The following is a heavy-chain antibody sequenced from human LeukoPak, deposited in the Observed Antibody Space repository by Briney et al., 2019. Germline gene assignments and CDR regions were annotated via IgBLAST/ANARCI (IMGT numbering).Heavy chain of an antibody. V-gene: IGHV4-61*02. CDR1: GGSISSTSYY. CDR2: IYTSGST. D-gene: IGHD4-23*01. CDR3: ARAKGAAPRWGYYYYYMDV. J-gene: IGHJ6*03. Sequence: SETLSLTCTVSGGSISSTSYYWSWIRQPAGKGLEWIGRIYTSGSTNYNPSLKSRVTISVDTSKNQFSLKLSSVTAADTAVYYCARAKGAAPRWGYYYYYMDVWGKGTTVTVSS.